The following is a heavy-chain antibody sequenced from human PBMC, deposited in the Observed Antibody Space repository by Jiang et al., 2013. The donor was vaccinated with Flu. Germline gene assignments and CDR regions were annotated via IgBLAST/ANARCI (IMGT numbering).Heavy chain of an antibody. CDR2: INAGNGNT. J-gene: IGHJ4*02. D-gene: IGHD3-22*01. CDR1: GYTFTSYA. CDR3: ARDKITMRTPDY. Sequence: SGAEVKKPGASVKVSCKASGYTFTSYAMHWVRQAPGQRLEWMGWINAGNGNTKYSQKFQGRVTITRDTSASTAYMELSSLRSEDTAVYYCARDKITMRTPDYWGQGTLVTVSS. V-gene: IGHV1-3*01.